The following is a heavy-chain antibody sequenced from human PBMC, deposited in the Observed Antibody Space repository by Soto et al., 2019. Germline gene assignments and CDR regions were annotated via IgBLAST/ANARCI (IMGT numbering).Heavy chain of an antibody. CDR3: ARWGGGSTDY. D-gene: IGHD2-15*01. J-gene: IGHJ4*02. V-gene: IGHV4-59*01. CDR1: GGSISSYY. CDR2: IYYSGST. Sequence: QVQLQESGPGLVKPSETLSLTCTVSGGSISSYYWSWIRQPPGKGLEWIGYIYYSGSTNYNPSLKSRVTISVDTSKNQFSLKLSSVTAADTDVYYCARWGGGSTDYWGQGTLVTVSS.